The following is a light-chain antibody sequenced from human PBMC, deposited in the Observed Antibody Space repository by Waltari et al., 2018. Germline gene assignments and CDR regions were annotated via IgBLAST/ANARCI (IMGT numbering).Light chain of an antibody. J-gene: IGKJ1*01. CDR1: QSVLYSSNNKNY. Sequence: DIVMTQSPDSLAVSLGERATINCKSSQSVLYSSNNKNYLAWYQQKPGQPPKLLIYWAATRVSGVPDRVSGSGSGTDFTLTISSLQAEDVAVYYCQQYYSTLWTFGQVTKVEIK. CDR2: WAA. CDR3: QQYYSTLWT. V-gene: IGKV4-1*01.